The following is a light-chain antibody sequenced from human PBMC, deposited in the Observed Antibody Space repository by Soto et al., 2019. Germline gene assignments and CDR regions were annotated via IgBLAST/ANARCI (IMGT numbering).Light chain of an antibody. Sequence: DIQMTQSPSTLSASVGDRVTITCRASQSISSWLAWYQQKPGKAPKLLIYKASSLESGVPSRFSGSGSGTEFTLTISSLQPDDFAPYYCQQYNSYSLTFGGGPKVEIK. CDR1: QSISSW. CDR2: KAS. J-gene: IGKJ4*01. V-gene: IGKV1-5*03. CDR3: QQYNSYSLT.